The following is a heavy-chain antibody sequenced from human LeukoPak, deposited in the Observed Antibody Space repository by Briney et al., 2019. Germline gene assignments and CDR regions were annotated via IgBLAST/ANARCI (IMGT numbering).Heavy chain of an antibody. CDR2: ICYSGRNV. J-gene: IGHJ4*02. V-gene: IGHV3-48*03. CDR1: GFTFSSYE. Sequence: PEGSLRLSCAASGFTFSSYEMNWIRQAPGKGLEWIAYICYSGRNVYYADSVKGRFTICRDNAKNSLYLQMNSVRGEDTAVYHCARGRFLEWFLFGGEGTLVTVSS. D-gene: IGHD3-3*01. CDR3: ARGRFLEWFLF.